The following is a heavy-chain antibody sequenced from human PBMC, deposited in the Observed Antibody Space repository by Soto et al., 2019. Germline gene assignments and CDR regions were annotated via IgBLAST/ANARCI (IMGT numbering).Heavy chain of an antibody. Sequence: QLQLQESGSGLVKPSQTLSLTCAVSGCSISGCAYSWSCIRQPPGKGLELIGYIYPSGTTYYHPSLRSRVAISEDTSKSQFARKLSPVTDAEKAMYYCARALYDFDSCVQGTQVTVS. V-gene: IGHV4-30-2*01. CDR1: GCSISGCAYS. CDR3: ARALYDFDS. D-gene: IGHD2-8*01. J-gene: IGHJ4*02. CDR2: IYPSGTT.